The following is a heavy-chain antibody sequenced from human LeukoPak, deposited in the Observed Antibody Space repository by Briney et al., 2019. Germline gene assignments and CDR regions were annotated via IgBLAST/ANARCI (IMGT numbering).Heavy chain of an antibody. CDR1: GGTFSSYA. CDR2: IIPIFGTA. CDR3: ARARMGAPYYYYGMGV. Sequence: SVKVSCKASGGTFSSYAISWVRQAPGQGLEWMGGIIPIFGTANYAQKFQGRVTITADESTSTAYMELSSLRSEDTAVYYCARARMGAPYYYYGMGVWGQGTTVTVSS. V-gene: IGHV1-69*13. J-gene: IGHJ6*02. D-gene: IGHD3-16*01.